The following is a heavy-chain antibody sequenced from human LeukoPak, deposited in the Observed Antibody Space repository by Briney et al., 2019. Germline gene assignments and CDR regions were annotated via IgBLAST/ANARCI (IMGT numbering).Heavy chain of an antibody. CDR2: VYATGST. D-gene: IGHD2-8*01. V-gene: IGHV4-61*02. J-gene: IGHJ3*02. CDR1: GGSISSSSYY. Sequence: PSETLSLTCTVSGGSISSSSYYWSWIRQPAGKGLEWIGRVYATGSTNYNPSLKSRVTMSVDTSKNQFSLKLSSVTAADTAVYYCARGPGTSSAYAFDIWGQGTMVTVSS. CDR3: ARGPGTSSAYAFDI.